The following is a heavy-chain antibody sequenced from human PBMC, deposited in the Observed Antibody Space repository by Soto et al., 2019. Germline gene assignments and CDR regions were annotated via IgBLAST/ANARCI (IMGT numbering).Heavy chain of an antibody. Sequence: SETLSLTCTVAGDSLNNHYLNWLRQPPGKGLEWIGYIYYNGNTEYNPSLKSRVTMSVDTSKNQLSLKVTSVTAADTAVYYCERHLITHGDSYEVGYWGQGSLVTVSS. CDR2: IYYNGNT. J-gene: IGHJ4*02. V-gene: IGHV4-59*08. CDR1: GDSLNNHY. CDR3: ERHLITHGDSYEVGY. D-gene: IGHD3-16*01.